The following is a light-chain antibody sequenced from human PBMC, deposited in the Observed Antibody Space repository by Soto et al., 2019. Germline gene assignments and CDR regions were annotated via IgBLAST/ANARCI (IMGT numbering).Light chain of an antibody. CDR2: DAS. V-gene: IGKV3-11*01. CDR1: QSVSSY. Sequence: EIVLTQSPATPSLSPGERATLSFMASQSVSSYLAWYQQKPGQAPRLLIYDASNRATGIPARFSGSGSGTDFTLTISSLEPEDFAVYYCQQRSNRPPLTFGGGTKV. CDR3: QQRSNRPPLT. J-gene: IGKJ4*01.